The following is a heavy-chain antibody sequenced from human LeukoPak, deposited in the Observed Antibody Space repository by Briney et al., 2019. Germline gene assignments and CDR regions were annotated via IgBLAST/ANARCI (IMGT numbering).Heavy chain of an antibody. J-gene: IGHJ4*02. CDR2: INQDGSVR. V-gene: IGHV3-7*01. CDR1: GFTLSTYW. CDR3: ARPRYCTSTNCYIDY. D-gene: IGHD2-2*01. Sequence: PGGSLRLSCAASGFTLSTYWMNWVRQAPGKGLEWVANINQDGSVRYYVDSVKGRFTISRDSAKNSLDLQMNSLRAEDTAVYYCARPRYCTSTNCYIDYWGQGTLVTVSS.